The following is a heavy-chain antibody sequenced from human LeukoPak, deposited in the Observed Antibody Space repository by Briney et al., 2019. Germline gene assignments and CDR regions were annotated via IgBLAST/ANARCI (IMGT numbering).Heavy chain of an antibody. Sequence: PEASVTVSCRASGGTFSSYAISWVRQAPGQGLEWMGGIIPIFGTANYAQKFQGRVTITADESTSTAYMELSSLRSEDTAVYYCARDCGGDCYSGYWGQGTLVTVSS. CDR2: IIPIFGTA. D-gene: IGHD2-21*02. CDR3: ARDCGGDCYSGY. J-gene: IGHJ4*02. V-gene: IGHV1-69*13. CDR1: GGTFSSYA.